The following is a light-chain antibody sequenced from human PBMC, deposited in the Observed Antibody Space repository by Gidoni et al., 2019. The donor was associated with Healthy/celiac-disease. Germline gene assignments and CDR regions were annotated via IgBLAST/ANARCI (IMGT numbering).Light chain of an antibody. J-gene: IGKJ1*01. CDR2: KAS. CDR3: QQYNSYSIT. CDR1: QSSSSW. Sequence: DIQMTQSPSTLSAYVGDRVTITCRASQSSSSWLAWYQQKPGKAPKLLIDKASSLESGVPSKFSGSGSGTEFTLTISSLQPDDFATYYCQQYNSYSITFGQXTKVEIK. V-gene: IGKV1-5*03.